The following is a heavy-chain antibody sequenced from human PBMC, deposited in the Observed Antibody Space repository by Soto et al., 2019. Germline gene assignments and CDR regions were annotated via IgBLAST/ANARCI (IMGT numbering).Heavy chain of an antibody. V-gene: IGHV1-8*01. Sequence: ASVKVSCKASGDTFTSYEINWVRQATGQGPEWMGWMNPNSGNTGYAQKFRGHVTISVTKSITTVFLQWSSLRASDTAMYYCARQIYDSDTGPNFQYYFDSWGQGTPVTVSS. CDR2: MNPNSGNT. D-gene: IGHD3-22*01. J-gene: IGHJ4*02. CDR1: GDTFTSYE. CDR3: ARQIYDSDTGPNFQYYFDS.